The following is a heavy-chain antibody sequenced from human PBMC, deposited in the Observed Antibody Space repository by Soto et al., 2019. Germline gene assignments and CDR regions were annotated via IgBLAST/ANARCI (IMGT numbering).Heavy chain of an antibody. Sequence: ASVKVSCSASGYTFTSYDINWVRQATGQGLEWMGWMNPNGGNTGYAQKFQGRVTMTRNTSISTAYMELSSLRSEDTAVYYCARVSSSPRYYYGMDVWGQGTTVTVSS. CDR3: ARVSSSPRYYYGMDV. CDR2: MNPNGGNT. V-gene: IGHV1-8*01. J-gene: IGHJ6*02. CDR1: GYTFTSYD. D-gene: IGHD6-6*01.